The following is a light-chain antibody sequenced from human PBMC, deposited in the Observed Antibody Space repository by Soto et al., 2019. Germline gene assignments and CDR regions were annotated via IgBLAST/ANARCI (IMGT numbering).Light chain of an antibody. V-gene: IGKV2-28*01. CDR1: QSLLHSNGYNF. J-gene: IGKJ5*01. Sequence: DIVRTQSPLSLPVTPGEPAYISCRSSQSLLHSNGYNFLDWYLQKPGQPPXILIHLGSNRASGVPDRFSGSGSGTDFTLKINRVEAEDVGTYYCMQALQSLTFGQGTRLEIK. CDR3: MQALQSLT. CDR2: LGS.